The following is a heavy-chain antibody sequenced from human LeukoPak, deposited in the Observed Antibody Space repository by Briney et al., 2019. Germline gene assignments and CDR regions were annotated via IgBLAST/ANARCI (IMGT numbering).Heavy chain of an antibody. Sequence: SSVKVSCMASGYTFIEYYMHWVRQAPGRGLEWMGWINLNSGGTNYAQKFQGRVTMTRDTTISTAYMELSRLRSDATAVYYCARDIVFGGGVGDYWGQGTLVTVSS. D-gene: IGHD2-21*01. CDR1: GYTFIEYY. V-gene: IGHV1-2*02. CDR2: INLNSGGT. CDR3: ARDIVFGGGVGDY. J-gene: IGHJ4*02.